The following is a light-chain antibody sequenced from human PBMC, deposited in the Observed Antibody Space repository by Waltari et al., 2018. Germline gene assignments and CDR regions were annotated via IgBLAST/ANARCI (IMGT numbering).Light chain of an antibody. J-gene: IGKJ1*01. Sequence: DIQMTQPPTTLSASVGDRLSSTSRASQSITNWLAWYQQKPGKAPKPLIYRASNLESGVPSRFSGSGSGTEFTLTISSLQPDDFATYYCQQYDNYWTFGQGTKVEIE. CDR2: RAS. V-gene: IGKV1-5*03. CDR1: QSITNW. CDR3: QQYDNYWT.